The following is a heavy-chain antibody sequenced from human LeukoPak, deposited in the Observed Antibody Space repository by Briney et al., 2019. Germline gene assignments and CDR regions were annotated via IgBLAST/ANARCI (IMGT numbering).Heavy chain of an antibody. D-gene: IGHD1-26*01. Sequence: MPSETLSLTCTVSGGSISSSSYYWGWIRQPPGKGLEWIGSIYYSGSTYYNPSLKSRVTISVDTSKSQFSLKLSSVTAADTAVYYCARHSYSGSTLAYFDYWGQGTLVTVSS. V-gene: IGHV4-39*01. J-gene: IGHJ4*02. CDR2: IYYSGST. CDR3: ARHSYSGSTLAYFDY. CDR1: GGSISSSSYY.